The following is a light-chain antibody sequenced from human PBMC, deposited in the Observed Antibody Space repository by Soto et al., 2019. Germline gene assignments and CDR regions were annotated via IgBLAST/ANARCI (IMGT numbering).Light chain of an antibody. CDR3: QQYDSYWT. CDR1: QTISSW. J-gene: IGKJ1*01. V-gene: IGKV1-5*03. Sequence: DIQMTQAPSTLSRPLGDSVSINFRASQTISSWLAWYQQKPGKAPKLLIYKASSLESGVPSRFSGSGSGTDFTLTISGLQPDDFATYYCQQYDSYWTFGQGTKVDIK. CDR2: KAS.